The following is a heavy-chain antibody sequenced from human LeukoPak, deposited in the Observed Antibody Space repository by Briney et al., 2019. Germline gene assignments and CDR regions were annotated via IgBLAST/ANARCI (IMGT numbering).Heavy chain of an antibody. J-gene: IGHJ1*01. V-gene: IGHV4-34*08. D-gene: IGHD3-22*01. Sequence: PGGSLRLSCAASGFTFSSYSMNWVRQPPGKGLEWIGSIHHSDGTNHNPSLKSRVTISVDTSKNQFSLKLISVTAADTAVYYCVETPNYYYDSSGYLRWGQGTLVTVSS. CDR3: VETPNYYYDSSGYLR. CDR2: IHHSDGT. CDR1: GFTFSSYS.